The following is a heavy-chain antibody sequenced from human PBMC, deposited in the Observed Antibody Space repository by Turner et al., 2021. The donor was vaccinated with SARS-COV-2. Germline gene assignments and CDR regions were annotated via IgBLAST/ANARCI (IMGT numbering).Heavy chain of an antibody. D-gene: IGHD6-19*01. J-gene: IGHJ4*02. V-gene: IGHV3-33*01. Sequence: QVQLVESGGGVVQPGRSLRLTCEASGFTFSNHCMPWARQAPGKGLEWVTIILNDGSNKYYTDSVRGRFTISRDNSKNTLYLQMNSLRAEDTAVYYCARGCGGSSGCFLIDYWGQGTLVTVSS. CDR3: ARGCGGSSGCFLIDY. CDR1: GFTFSNHC. CDR2: ILNDGSNK.